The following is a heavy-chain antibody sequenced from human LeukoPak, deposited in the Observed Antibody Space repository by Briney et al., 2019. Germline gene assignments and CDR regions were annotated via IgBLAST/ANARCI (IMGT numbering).Heavy chain of an antibody. V-gene: IGHV4-4*02. D-gene: IGHD6-13*01. Sequence: PSETLSLTCAVSGGSISSSNWWSWVRQPPGKGLEWIGEIYHSGSTNYNPSLKSRVTISVDTSKNQFSLKLSSVTAADTAVYYCAAAPSYWYFDLWGRGTLVTVSS. CDR1: GGSISSSNW. CDR3: AAAPSYWYFDL. J-gene: IGHJ2*01. CDR2: IYHSGST.